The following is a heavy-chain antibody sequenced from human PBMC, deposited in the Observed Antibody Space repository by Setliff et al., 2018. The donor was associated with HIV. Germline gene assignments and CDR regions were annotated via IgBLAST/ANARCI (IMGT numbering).Heavy chain of an antibody. J-gene: IGHJ4*02. V-gene: IGHV5-51*01. CDR1: DYSFTTYW. CDR3: ATLTNFDH. D-gene: IGHD7-27*01. Sequence: GESLKISCKGSDYSFTTYWIGWVRQMPGKGLEWMGIIYPADSHTSYRPSFQGHVTISADRSISTAYLQWSSLKASDTAMYYCATLTNFDHWGQGTLVTVSS. CDR2: IYPADSHT.